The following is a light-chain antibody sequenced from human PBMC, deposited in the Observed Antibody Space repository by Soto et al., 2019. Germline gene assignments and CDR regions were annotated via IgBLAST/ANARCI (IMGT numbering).Light chain of an antibody. CDR2: EDS. CDR3: SSYSRDTTVL. CDR1: GGTIASNY. V-gene: IGLV6-57*04. Sequence: NFMLTQPHSVSESPGKTVTISCTRSGGTIASNYVQWYQQRPGSAPILVIYEDSQRPSGVPDRFSGSIDSSSNSASLTISGLKTDDEADYYCSSYSRDTTVLFGGGTKLTVL. J-gene: IGLJ2*01.